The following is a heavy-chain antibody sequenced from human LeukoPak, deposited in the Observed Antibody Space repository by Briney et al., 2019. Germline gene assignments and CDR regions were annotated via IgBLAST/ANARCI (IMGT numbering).Heavy chain of an antibody. D-gene: IGHD3-10*01. J-gene: IGHJ4*02. CDR2: IYYSGST. CDR1: GGSISSGGYC. Sequence: SQTLSLTCTVSGGSISSGGYCWSWIRQHPGKGLEWIGYIYYSGSTYYNPSLKSRVTISVDTSKNQFSLKLSSVTAADTAVYYCARRGYGSGSPPYFDYWGQGTLVTVSS. CDR3: ARRGYGSGSPPYFDY. V-gene: IGHV4-31*03.